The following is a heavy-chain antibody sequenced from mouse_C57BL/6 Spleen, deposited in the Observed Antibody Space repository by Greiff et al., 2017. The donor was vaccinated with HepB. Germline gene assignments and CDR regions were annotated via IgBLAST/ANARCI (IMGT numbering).Heavy chain of an antibody. Sequence: QVQLQQSGAELVRPGASVTLSCKASGYTFTDYEMHWVKQTPVHGLEWIGAIDPETGGTAYNQKFKGKAILTADKSSSTAYMELRSLISEDSAVYYCTRGGYYEGYAMDYWGQGTSVTVSS. D-gene: IGHD2-3*01. V-gene: IGHV1-15*01. CDR3: TRGGYYEGYAMDY. J-gene: IGHJ4*01. CDR2: IDPETGGT. CDR1: GYTFTDYE.